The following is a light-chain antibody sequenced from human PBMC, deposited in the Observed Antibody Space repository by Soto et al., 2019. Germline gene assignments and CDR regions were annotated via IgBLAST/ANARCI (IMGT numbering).Light chain of an antibody. CDR3: TSYTSSSTLV. Sequence: QSALTQPASVSVSPGQSITISCTGTSSDVGAYDYVCWYQPHPGKAPKLLIYDVSDRPSGVSNRVSGSKSGDTASLTISGLQAEDDADYYCTSYTSSSTLVFGTGTKLTVL. CDR1: SSDVGAYDY. V-gene: IGLV2-14*01. CDR2: DVS. J-gene: IGLJ1*01.